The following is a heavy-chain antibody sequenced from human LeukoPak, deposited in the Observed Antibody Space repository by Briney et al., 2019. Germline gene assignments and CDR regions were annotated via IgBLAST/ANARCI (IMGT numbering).Heavy chain of an antibody. V-gene: IGHV4-39*01. CDR1: GGSISSGDYY. Sequence: SETLSLTCTVSGGSISSGDYYLSWIRQPPGKGLEWIGYIYYSGSTYYNPSLKSRVTISVDTSKNQFSLKLSSVTAADTAVYYCARRDYIGNWFDPWGQGTLVTVSS. CDR3: ARRDYIGNWFDP. D-gene: IGHD4-11*01. CDR2: IYYSGST. J-gene: IGHJ5*02.